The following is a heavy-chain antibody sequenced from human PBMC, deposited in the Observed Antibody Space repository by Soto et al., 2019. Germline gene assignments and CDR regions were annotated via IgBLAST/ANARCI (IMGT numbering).Heavy chain of an antibody. Sequence: QITLKESGPTLVKPTQTLTLTCTFSGFSLSTDDVGVGWIRQPPGKALDWLAVIYWDADKRYSPSLKSRLTITKDTSKNQVLLTMTNLDPVDTATYFCARSKYSISSFDYWGQGALVTVSS. V-gene: IGHV2-5*02. CDR2: IYWDADK. J-gene: IGHJ4*02. CDR1: GFSLSTDDVG. CDR3: ARSKYSISSFDY. D-gene: IGHD6-6*01.